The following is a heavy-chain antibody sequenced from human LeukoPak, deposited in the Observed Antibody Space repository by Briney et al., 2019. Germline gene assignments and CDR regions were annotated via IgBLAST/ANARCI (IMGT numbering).Heavy chain of an antibody. J-gene: IGHJ4*02. Sequence: GESLKIPCQGSGYTFTNYWVAWVRQMPGKGLEWMGSIYPGDSDTRYSPSFQGQVAISADRSITTAYLQWSSLKASDTAIYYCARCGFSGGSCYYLDYWGQGALVTVSS. V-gene: IGHV5-51*01. D-gene: IGHD2-15*01. CDR3: ARCGFSGGSCYYLDY. CDR2: IYPGDSDT. CDR1: GYTFTNYW.